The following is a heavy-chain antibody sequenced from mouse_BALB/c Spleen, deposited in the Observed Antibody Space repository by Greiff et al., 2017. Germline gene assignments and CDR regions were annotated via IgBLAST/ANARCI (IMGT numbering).Heavy chain of an antibody. Sequence: EVQRVESGGGLVQPGGSLKLSCAASGFTFSSYTMSWVRQTPEKRLEWVAYISNGGGSTYYPDTVKGRFTISRDNAKNTLYLQMSSLKSEDTAMYYCARHYYGSSYGYAMDYWGQGTSVTVSS. CDR1: GFTFSSYT. CDR2: ISNGGGST. D-gene: IGHD1-1*01. CDR3: ARHYYGSSYGYAMDY. J-gene: IGHJ4*01. V-gene: IGHV5-12-2*01.